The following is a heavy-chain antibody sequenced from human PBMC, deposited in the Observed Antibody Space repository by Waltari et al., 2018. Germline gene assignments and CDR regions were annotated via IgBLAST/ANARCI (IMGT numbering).Heavy chain of an antibody. CDR1: GGSLSSYY. J-gene: IGHJ4*02. Sequence: QVQLQESGPGLVKPSETLSLTCTVSGGSLSSYYWSWIRPPPGKGLEWIGYIYYSGSTNYNPSLKSRVTISVDTSKNQFSLKLSSVTAADTAVYYCARGLRYQLLYPLVYWGQGTLVTVSS. D-gene: IGHD2-2*02. CDR2: IYYSGST. V-gene: IGHV4-59*01. CDR3: ARGLRYQLLYPLVY.